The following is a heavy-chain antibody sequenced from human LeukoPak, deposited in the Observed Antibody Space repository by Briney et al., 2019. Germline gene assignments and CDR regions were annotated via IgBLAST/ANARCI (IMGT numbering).Heavy chain of an antibody. D-gene: IGHD3-22*01. Sequence: GASVKVSCKASGYTFTSYAMNWVRQAPGQGLEWMGWINTNTGNPTYAQGFTGRFVFSLDTSVSTAYLQISSLKAEDTAVYYCARDLSYYYDSSGYYDYFDYWGQGTLVTVSS. J-gene: IGHJ4*02. CDR1: GYTFTSYA. V-gene: IGHV7-4-1*02. CDR3: ARDLSYYYDSSGYYDYFDY. CDR2: INTNTGNP.